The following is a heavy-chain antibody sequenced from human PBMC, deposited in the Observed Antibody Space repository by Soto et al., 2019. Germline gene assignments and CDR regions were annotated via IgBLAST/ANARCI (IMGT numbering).Heavy chain of an antibody. CDR3: ARTLQQLPYYYYGMDV. Sequence: VGSLRLSCAASGFTFSSYWMHWVRQAPGKGLVWVSRINSDGSSTSYADSVKGRFTISRDNAKNTLYLQMNSLRAEDTAVYYCARTLQQLPYYYYGMDVWGQGTTVTVSS. CDR1: GFTFSSYW. D-gene: IGHD6-13*01. V-gene: IGHV3-74*01. CDR2: INSDGSST. J-gene: IGHJ6*02.